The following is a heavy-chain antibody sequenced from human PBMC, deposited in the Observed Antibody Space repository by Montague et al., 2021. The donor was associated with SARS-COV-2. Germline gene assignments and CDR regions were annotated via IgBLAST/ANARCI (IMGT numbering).Heavy chain of an antibody. V-gene: IGHV4-39*07. D-gene: IGHD3-22*01. CDR2: IYYSGST. Sequence: SETLSLTCTVSGGAISSSSYYWGWIRQPPGKGLEWIGSIYYSGSTXYNPSLKSRVTISVDTSKNQFSLKLSSVTAADTAVYYCARDTRITMLVVVNRYGMGVWGQGTTVTVSS. CDR1: GGAISSSSYY. J-gene: IGHJ6*02. CDR3: ARDTRITMLVVVNRYGMGV.